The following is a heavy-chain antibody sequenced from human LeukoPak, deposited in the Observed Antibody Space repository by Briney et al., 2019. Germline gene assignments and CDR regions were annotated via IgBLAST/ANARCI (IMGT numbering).Heavy chain of an antibody. Sequence: GRSLRLSCAASGFTFSSYGMHWVRQAPGKGLEWVAVIWYDGSNKYYADSVKGRFTISRDNSKNTLYLQMNSLRAEDTAVYYCARWRSSGYSLDYWGQGTLVTVSS. CDR3: ARWRSSGYSLDY. CDR2: IWYDGSNK. D-gene: IGHD3-22*01. CDR1: GFTFSSYG. V-gene: IGHV3-33*01. J-gene: IGHJ4*02.